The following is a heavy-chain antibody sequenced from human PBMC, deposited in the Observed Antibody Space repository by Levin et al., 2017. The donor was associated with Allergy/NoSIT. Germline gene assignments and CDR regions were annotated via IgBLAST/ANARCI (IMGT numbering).Heavy chain of an antibody. J-gene: IGHJ2*01. CDR2: ATYDGMNT. CDR3: ARWGSGWYFDL. D-gene: IGHD7-27*01. CDR1: GFTIKNSG. V-gene: IGHV3-30*03. Sequence: PGGSLRLSCAASGFTIKNSGMHWVRQAPGKGLEWVAVATYDGMNTHYGDSVKGRFTISRENSKNTVYLQMTSLRPEDTAVYYCARWGSGWYFDLWGRGTLVTVSS.